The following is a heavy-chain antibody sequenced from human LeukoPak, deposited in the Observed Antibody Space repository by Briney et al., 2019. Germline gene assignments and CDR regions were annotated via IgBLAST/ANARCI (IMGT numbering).Heavy chain of an antibody. CDR3: AREVGDILTGYYVFDY. J-gene: IGHJ4*02. Sequence: PGGSLRLSCAASGFTVSSNYMSWVRQAPGKGLEWVSVIYSGGSTYYADSVKGRFTISRDNSKNTLYLQMNSLGAEDTAVYYCAREVGDILTGYYVFDYWGQGTLVTVSS. CDR1: GFTVSSNY. D-gene: IGHD3-9*01. CDR2: IYSGGST. V-gene: IGHV3-53*01.